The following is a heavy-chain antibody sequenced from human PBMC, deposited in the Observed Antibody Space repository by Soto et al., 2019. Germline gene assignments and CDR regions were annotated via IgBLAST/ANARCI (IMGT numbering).Heavy chain of an antibody. V-gene: IGHV3-74*01. J-gene: IGHJ6*02. Sequence: EVQLVESGGGLVQPGGSLRLSCADSGFTFSGYWMHWVRQAPGKGLVWVSRINTDGSSTSYADSVKGRFTISRDNAKNTLYPQMNSLRAEDTAVYYCARAPVITFREGGMDVWGQGTTVSVSS. D-gene: IGHD3-16*01. CDR2: INTDGSST. CDR1: GFTFSGYW. CDR3: ARAPVITFREGGMDV.